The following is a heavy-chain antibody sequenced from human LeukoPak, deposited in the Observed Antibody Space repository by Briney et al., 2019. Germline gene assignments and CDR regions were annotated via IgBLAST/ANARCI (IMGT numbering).Heavy chain of an antibody. CDR1: GGSITSGSYY. CDR2: IYTSGST. D-gene: IGHD5-18*01. V-gene: IGHV4-61*02. Sequence: KPSETLSLTCTVSGGSITSGSYYWSWIRQPAGKGLEWIGRIYTSGSTNYNPSLKSRVTMSVDTSKNQFSLRLSSVTAADTAVYYCAREVVDTAMDPGVYYYGMDVWGQGTTVTVSS. J-gene: IGHJ6*02. CDR3: AREVVDTAMDPGVYYYGMDV.